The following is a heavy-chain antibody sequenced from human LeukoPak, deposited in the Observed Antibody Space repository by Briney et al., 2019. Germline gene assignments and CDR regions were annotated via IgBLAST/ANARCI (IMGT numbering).Heavy chain of an antibody. CDR1: GGSISRTNW. CDR3: ARGGIRAAAGLYYFDY. V-gene: IGHV4-4*02. D-gene: IGHD6-13*01. J-gene: IGHJ4*02. CDR2: IYHSGNT. Sequence: SETLSLTCAVSGGSISRTNWWSWVRQPPGKGLEWIGEIYHSGNTNYNPSLKSRVTISVDRSKNQFSLKLSSVTAADTAVYYCARGGIRAAAGLYYFDYWGQGTLVTVSS.